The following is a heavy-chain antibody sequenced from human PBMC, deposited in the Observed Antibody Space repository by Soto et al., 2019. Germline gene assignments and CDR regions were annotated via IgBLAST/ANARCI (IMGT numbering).Heavy chain of an antibody. V-gene: IGHV1-69*02. CDR1: GGTFSSYT. CDR2: IIPILGIA. D-gene: IGHD4-17*01. CDR3: AKGGAPSEREFEP. J-gene: IGHJ5*02. Sequence: QVQLVQSGAEVKKPGSSVKVSCKASGGTFSSYTISWVRQAPGQGLEWMGRIIPILGIANYAQKFQGRVTITADKSTSTAYMELSSLKSEDTAEYYCAKGGAPSEREFEPWGQETVVTVSS.